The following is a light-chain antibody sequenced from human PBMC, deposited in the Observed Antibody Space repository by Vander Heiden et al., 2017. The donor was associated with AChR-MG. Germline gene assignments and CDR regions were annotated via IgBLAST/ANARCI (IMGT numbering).Light chain of an antibody. J-gene: IGKJ4*01. CDR1: RDISNY. CDR3: LQYHTLPLT. V-gene: IGKV1-33*01. CDR2: DAS. Sequence: DIQMTQSPSSLSASVGDRVTFTCQANRDISNYVNWYQQKPGKAPDLLIYDASNLDTGVPPRFSGRGSGTDFTFTISSLQPEDVGTYYCLQYHTLPLTFGGGTRLEIK.